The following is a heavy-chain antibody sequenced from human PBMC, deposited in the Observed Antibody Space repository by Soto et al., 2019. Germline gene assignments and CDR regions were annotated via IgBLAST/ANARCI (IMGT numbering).Heavy chain of an antibody. CDR3: ARGQSGSYYDFWSGYSDKYFQH. CDR2: MYPNSGNT. V-gene: IGHV1-8*01. D-gene: IGHD3-3*01. J-gene: IGHJ1*01. Sequence: ASVKVSCKASGYTFTSYDINWVRQATGQGLEWMGWMYPNSGNTGYAQKFQGRVTMTRNTSISTAYMELSSLRSEDTAVYYCARGQSGSYYDFWSGYSDKYFQHWGQGTLVTVSS. CDR1: GYTFTSYD.